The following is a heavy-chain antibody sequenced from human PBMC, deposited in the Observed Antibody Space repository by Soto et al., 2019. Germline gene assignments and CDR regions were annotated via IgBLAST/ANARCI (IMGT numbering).Heavy chain of an antibody. CDR1: GFSLSRTRMA. CDR3: AHIVVAGLGYYFDY. D-gene: IGHD6-19*01. J-gene: IGHJ4*02. Sequence: QITLKESGPTLVKPTQTRTLTCTFSGFSLSRTRMAVGWIRQPPGKALEWLALIYWDDDKRYSPFLKSRLTITKDTSKNQVVLTMSNMDPVDTARYYCAHIVVAGLGYYFDYWGQGTLVTVSS. CDR2: IYWDDDK. V-gene: IGHV2-5*02.